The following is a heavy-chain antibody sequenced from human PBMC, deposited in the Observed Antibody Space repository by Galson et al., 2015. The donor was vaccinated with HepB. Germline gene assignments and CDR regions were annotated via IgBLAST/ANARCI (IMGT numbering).Heavy chain of an antibody. J-gene: IGHJ4*02. CDR1: GLNFDTAW. D-gene: IGHD3-22*01. CDR2: IRTKTDGGTA. Sequence: SLRLSCAVSGLNFDTAWMSWVRQAPGKGLEWVGRIRTKTDGGTADYAAPVKGRFTVSRDDSKNTLCLQMNSLKIEDTALYFCTTDWTFYHGGSGSFTVYSIFDYWGQGTLVTVSS. CDR3: TTDWTFYHGGSGSFTVYSIFDY. V-gene: IGHV3-15*01.